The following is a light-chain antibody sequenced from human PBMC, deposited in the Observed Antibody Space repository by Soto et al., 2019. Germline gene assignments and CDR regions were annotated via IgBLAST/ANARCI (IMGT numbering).Light chain of an antibody. Sequence: DIQMTQSPSTLSASVGDRVTITCRASQRISAYLAWYQQKPGKAPKLLIYDASSLESGVPSRFSGSGSGTEFTLTISSLQPDDFATYYCQQYNSYSTFGQGTKVEIK. V-gene: IGKV1-5*01. CDR1: QRISAY. CDR2: DAS. CDR3: QQYNSYST. J-gene: IGKJ1*01.